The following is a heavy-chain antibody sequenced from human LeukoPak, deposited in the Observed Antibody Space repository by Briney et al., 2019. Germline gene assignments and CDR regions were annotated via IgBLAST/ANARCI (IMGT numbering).Heavy chain of an antibody. V-gene: IGHV3-11*01. CDR1: GFTFGDYY. D-gene: IGHD6-13*01. J-gene: IGHJ1*01. Sequence: GGSLRLSCAASGFTFGDYYMSWIRQAPGKGLEWVSYISSSGSTIYYADSVKGRFTISRDNAKNSLYLQMNSLRAEDTAVYYCATRARVAAAGAEYFQHWGQGTLVTVSS. CDR3: ATRARVAAAGAEYFQH. CDR2: ISSSGSTI.